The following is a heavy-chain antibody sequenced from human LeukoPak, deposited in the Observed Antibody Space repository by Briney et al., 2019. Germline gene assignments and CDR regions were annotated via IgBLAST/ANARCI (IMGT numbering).Heavy chain of an antibody. V-gene: IGHV1-2*02. Sequence: ASVKVSCKASGYTFTGYYMHWVRQAPGQGLEWMGWISPNSGGTNYAQKFQGRVTMTRDTSISTAYMELSRLRSDGTAVYYCARDLDDYGDHDAFDIRGQGTMVTVSS. CDR2: ISPNSGGT. D-gene: IGHD4-17*01. J-gene: IGHJ3*02. CDR1: GYTFTGYY. CDR3: ARDLDDYGDHDAFDI.